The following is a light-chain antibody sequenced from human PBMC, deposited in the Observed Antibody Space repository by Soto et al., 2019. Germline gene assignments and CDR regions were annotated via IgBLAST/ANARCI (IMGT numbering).Light chain of an antibody. CDR2: GDN. Sequence: QSVLTQPPSVSGAPGQRITISCTGSSSNIGARYDVHWYRQLPGTAPKLLLYGDNNRPSGVPDRFSGSKSGASASLVITRLQADDEADYYCQSYDSSLNRVFGTGTKLTVL. CDR1: SSNIGARYD. V-gene: IGLV1-40*01. J-gene: IGLJ1*01. CDR3: QSYDSSLNRV.